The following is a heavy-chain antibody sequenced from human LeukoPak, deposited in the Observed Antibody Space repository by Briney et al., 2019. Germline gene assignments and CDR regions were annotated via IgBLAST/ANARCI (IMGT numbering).Heavy chain of an antibody. CDR3: AKARVGANYYFDY. D-gene: IGHD1-26*01. CDR2: ISGSGGST. J-gene: IGHJ4*02. V-gene: IGHV3-23*01. CDR1: GFTSSSYA. Sequence: GGSLRLSCAASGFTSSSYAMSWVRQAPGKGLEWVSAISGSGGSTYYADSVKGRFTISRDNSKNTLYLQMNSLRAEDTAVYYCAKARVGANYYFDYWGQGTLVTVSS.